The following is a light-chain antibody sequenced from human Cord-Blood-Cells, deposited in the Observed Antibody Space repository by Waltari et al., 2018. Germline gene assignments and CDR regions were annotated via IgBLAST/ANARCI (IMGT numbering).Light chain of an antibody. CDR1: NIGSKS. CDR2: YDS. J-gene: IGLJ2*01. CDR3: QVWDSSSDHVV. Sequence: SYVLTQPPSVSVAPGKTARITCGGNNIGSKSVHWYQRKQGQAPVLVIYYDSDRPSGIPERFSGSNSGKTATLTSSRVEAGDEADYYCQVWDSSSDHVVFGGGTKLTVL. V-gene: IGLV3-21*04.